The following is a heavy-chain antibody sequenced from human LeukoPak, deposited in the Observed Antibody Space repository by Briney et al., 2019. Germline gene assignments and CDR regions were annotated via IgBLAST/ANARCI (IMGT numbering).Heavy chain of an antibody. J-gene: IGHJ5*02. CDR1: GFTFSSYW. CDR2: IKQDGSEK. CDR3: ARESLPYYDFWSGSPNWFDP. V-gene: IGHV3-7*01. D-gene: IGHD3-3*01. Sequence: GGSLRLSCAASGFTFSSYWMSWVRQAPGKGLEWVANIKQDGSEKYCVDSVKGRFTISRDNAKNSLYLQMNSLRAEDTAVYYCARESLPYYDFWSGSPNWFDPWGQGTLVTVSS.